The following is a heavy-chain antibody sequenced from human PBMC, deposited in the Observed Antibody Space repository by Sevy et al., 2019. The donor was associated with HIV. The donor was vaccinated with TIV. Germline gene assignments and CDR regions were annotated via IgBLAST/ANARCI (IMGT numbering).Heavy chain of an antibody. CDR1: GYTFTSYG. CDR2: ISAYNGNT. V-gene: IGHV1-18*01. J-gene: IGHJ3*02. D-gene: IGHD6-19*01. Sequence: ASVKVSCKASGYTFTSYGISWVRQAPGQGLEWMGWISAYNGNTNYAQKLHGRVTMTTDTSTSTAYMELRSLRSDDTAVYYCARWGDSSGWYSAFDIWGQGTMVTVSS. CDR3: ARWGDSSGWYSAFDI.